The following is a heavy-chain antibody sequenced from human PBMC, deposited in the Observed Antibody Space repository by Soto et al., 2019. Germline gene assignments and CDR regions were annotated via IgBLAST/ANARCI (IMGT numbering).Heavy chain of an antibody. CDR1: GFTFSSYA. J-gene: IGHJ6*02. D-gene: IGHD6-6*01. V-gene: IGHV3-23*01. CDR3: ANPTARGNYYYDMDV. CDR2: ISGSGGST. Sequence: EVQLLESGGGLVQPGGSLRLSCAASGFTFSSYAMSWVRQAPGKGLEWVSAISGSGGSTYYADSVKGRFTISRDNSKNPLYLQMNSLRAEDTAVYYCANPTARGNYYYDMDVWGQGTTVTVSS.